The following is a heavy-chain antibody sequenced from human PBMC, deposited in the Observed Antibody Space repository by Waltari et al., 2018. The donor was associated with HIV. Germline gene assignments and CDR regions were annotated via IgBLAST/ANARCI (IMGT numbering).Heavy chain of an antibody. Sequence: EVQIVPSGGGLVKPGESLRLSCHVSGFMYISYHMNWVRQSPGKGLEWVSSINSRGSFIYYSDSVKGRFTVARDNANNSLYLQMNNLRDDDTAVYFCTRANGPSDYWGQGVLVTVSS. D-gene: IGHD2-8*01. J-gene: IGHJ4*02. V-gene: IGHV3-21*06. CDR3: TRANGPSDY. CDR2: INSRGSFI. CDR1: GFMYISYH.